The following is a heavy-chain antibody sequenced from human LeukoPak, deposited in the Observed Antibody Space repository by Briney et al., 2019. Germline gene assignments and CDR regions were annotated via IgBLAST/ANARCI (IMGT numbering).Heavy chain of an antibody. Sequence: GGSLRLSCAASGFIFNNFTMNWVRQSPGKGLEWVSSISGTTRYISHAGSVKGRFTISRDNAKNSLYLQMNSLRAEDTAVYYCAPYPYYDILPIWGQGTMVTVSS. CDR3: APYPYYDILPI. CDR2: ISGTTRYI. D-gene: IGHD3-9*01. CDR1: GFIFNNFT. V-gene: IGHV3-21*04. J-gene: IGHJ3*02.